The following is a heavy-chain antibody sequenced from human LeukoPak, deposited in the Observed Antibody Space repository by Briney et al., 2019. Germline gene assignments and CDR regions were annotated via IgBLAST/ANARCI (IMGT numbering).Heavy chain of an antibody. V-gene: IGHV4-30-2*01. CDR3: ARELWFANAPGSWLDP. CDR2: IFHTGST. Sequence: PSQTLSLTCVVSGDSISSGTYSWSWIRQPPGKGLEWIGYIFHTGSTFYNPSLKSRVTISVDTSKNQLSLRLNSVTAADTAVYYCARELWFANAPGSWLDPWGQGTLVTVSS. J-gene: IGHJ5*02. CDR1: GDSISSGTYS. D-gene: IGHD3-10*01.